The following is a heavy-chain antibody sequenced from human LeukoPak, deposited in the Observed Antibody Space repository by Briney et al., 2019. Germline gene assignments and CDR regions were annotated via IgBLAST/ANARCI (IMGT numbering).Heavy chain of an antibody. J-gene: IGHJ4*02. CDR2: INKDGSST. CDR3: ARPKDSGDSVVAFDS. Sequence: PGGSLRLSCAASGFTFSSYWMHWVRQAPGKGLVWVSRINKDGSSTTYADSVKGRFTISRDNAENTLYLQLSSLRGEDTAVYYCARPKDSGDSVVAFDSWGQGTRVTVSS. CDR1: GFTFSSYW. V-gene: IGHV3-74*01. D-gene: IGHD4-17*01.